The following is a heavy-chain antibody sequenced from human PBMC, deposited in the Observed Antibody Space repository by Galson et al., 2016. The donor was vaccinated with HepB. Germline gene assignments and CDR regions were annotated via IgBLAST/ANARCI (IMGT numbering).Heavy chain of an antibody. D-gene: IGHD4-23*01. J-gene: IGHJ4*02. V-gene: IGHV4-34*01. CDR3: ARVGGNFPVDY. CDR2: INHSGST. CDR1: GGSFSGYY. Sequence: SETLSLTCAVYGGSFSGYYWSWIRQPPGEGLEWIGQINHSGSTNYNPSLKSRVTISVDTSKNQFSLKLSSVTAADTAVYYCARVGGNFPVDYWGQGTLVTVSS.